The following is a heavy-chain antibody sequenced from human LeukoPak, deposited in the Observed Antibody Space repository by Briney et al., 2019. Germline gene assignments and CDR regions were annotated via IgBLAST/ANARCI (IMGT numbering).Heavy chain of an antibody. V-gene: IGHV3-53*01. CDR2: MYSGGNT. CDR3: ARGIGSTVFFDH. D-gene: IGHD4-17*01. Sequence: PGGSLRLSCAASGITVSSNYMSWVRQAPGKGLEWVSVMYSGGNTYYADSVKSRFTISRDKSKNTLYLQMNSLRAEDTAVYYCARGIGSTVFFDHWGQGTLVTVSS. J-gene: IGHJ4*02. CDR1: GITVSSNY.